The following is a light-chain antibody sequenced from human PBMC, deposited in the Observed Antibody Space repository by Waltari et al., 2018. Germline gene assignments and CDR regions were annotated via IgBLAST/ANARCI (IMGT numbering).Light chain of an antibody. CDR1: TSNIGSNF. J-gene: IGLJ2*01. Sequence: QSVVTQPPSAAGAPGQSINISCSGATSNIGSNFVYLYQLVSGKAPRLLIYNNHRRRAGVSDRFSGSKSGTSAFLAVSGLQSEDEAGYFCSVWDDTVREALFGGGTRLIVL. V-gene: IGLV1-47*02. CDR3: SVWDDTVREAL. CDR2: NNH.